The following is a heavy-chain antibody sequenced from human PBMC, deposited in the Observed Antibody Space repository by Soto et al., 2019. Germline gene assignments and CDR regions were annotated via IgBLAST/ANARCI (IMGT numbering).Heavy chain of an antibody. J-gene: IGHJ4*02. Sequence: TLSLTCTVSGGSISSYYWSWIRQPPGKGLEWIGCIIYSVNTKYNPSLQSRLTIFVDTSKNQFSLKLSSVTAADTAVYYCVRHAQWIIRAYWGQGSLVTVSS. CDR3: VRHAQWIIRAY. CDR1: GGSISSYY. CDR2: IIYSVNT. V-gene: IGHV4-59*08. D-gene: IGHD5-12*01.